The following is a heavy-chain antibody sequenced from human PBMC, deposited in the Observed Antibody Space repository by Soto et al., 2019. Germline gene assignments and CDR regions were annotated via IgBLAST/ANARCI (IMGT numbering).Heavy chain of an antibody. CDR2: ISYDGSNK. CDR3: AKGHCTNGVRYEVYYFDY. V-gene: IGHV3-30*18. J-gene: IGHJ4*02. Sequence: GGSLRLSCAASGFTFSSYGMHWVRQAPGKGLEWVAVISYDGSNKYYADSVKGRFTISRDNSKNTLYLQMNSLRAEDTAVYYCAKGHCTNGVRYEVYYFDYWGQGTPVTVSS. CDR1: GFTFSSYG. D-gene: IGHD2-8*01.